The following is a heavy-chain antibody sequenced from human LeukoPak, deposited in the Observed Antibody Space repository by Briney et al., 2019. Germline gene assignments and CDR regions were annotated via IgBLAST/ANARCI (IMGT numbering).Heavy chain of an antibody. D-gene: IGHD2/OR15-2a*01. CDR2: IKEDGSLK. V-gene: IGHV3-7*01. CDR3: VRDWAPASMQAAPFDC. CDR1: GFSFSDAW. Sequence: GGSLRLSCAASGFSFSDAWMSWVRQIPGKGPEWVANIKEDGSLKNYVDSVEGRFTVSRDNAKNTLYLQMNSLRLEDTAVYYCVRDWAPASMQAAPFDCWGQGTLVTVSS. J-gene: IGHJ4*02.